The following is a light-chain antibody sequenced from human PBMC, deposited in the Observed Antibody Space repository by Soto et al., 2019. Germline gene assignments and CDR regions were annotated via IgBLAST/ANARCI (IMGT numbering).Light chain of an antibody. Sequence: EIVLTQSPATLSLSPGERATLSCRASRTVGNFLAWYQQKPGQPPRLLIYDASHRATGIPARFGGSGSGTDFTLTISNLEPEDFAVYYCHQRSSWPLTFGGGTKVDIK. CDR1: RTVGNF. CDR3: HQRSSWPLT. CDR2: DAS. J-gene: IGKJ4*01. V-gene: IGKV3-11*01.